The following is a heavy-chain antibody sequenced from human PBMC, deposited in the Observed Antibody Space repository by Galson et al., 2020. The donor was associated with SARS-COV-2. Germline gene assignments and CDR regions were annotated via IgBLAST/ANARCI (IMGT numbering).Heavy chain of an antibody. CDR3: ARLHYYDSSGYYYWFDP. CDR2: INHSGST. CDR1: GGSFSGYY. J-gene: IGHJ5*02. Sequence: SETLSLTCAVYGGSFSGYYWSWIRQPPGKGLEWIGEINHSGSTNYNPSLKSRVTISVDTSKNQFSLKLSSVTAADTAVYYCARLHYYDSSGYYYWFDPWGQGTLVTVSS. D-gene: IGHD3-22*01. V-gene: IGHV4-34*01.